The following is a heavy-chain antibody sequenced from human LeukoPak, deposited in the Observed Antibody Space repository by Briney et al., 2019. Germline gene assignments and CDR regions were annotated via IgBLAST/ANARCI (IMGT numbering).Heavy chain of an antibody. J-gene: IGHJ4*02. CDR3: AKDFGDRFYYFDS. Sequence: GRSLRLSCAASGFMFRNYAMDWVRQAPGKGLEWVSAIIASGGTTYYADSVKGRFTISRDNSKNTLFLQMNSLRAEDTAVYYCAKDFGDRFYYFDSWGQGTLVTVSS. V-gene: IGHV3-23*01. D-gene: IGHD4-17*01. CDR2: IIASGGTT. CDR1: GFMFRNYA.